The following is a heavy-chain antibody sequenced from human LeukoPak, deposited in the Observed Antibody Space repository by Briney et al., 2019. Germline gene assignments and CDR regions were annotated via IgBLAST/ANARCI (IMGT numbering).Heavy chain of an antibody. CDR2: ISSSSSYI. CDR1: GFTFSSYS. V-gene: IGHV3-21*04. D-gene: IGHD3-10*02. J-gene: IGHJ3*01. CDR3: AELGITMIGGV. Sequence: GGSLRLSCAASGFTFSSYSMNWVRQAPGKGLEWVSSISSSSSYIYYADSVKGRFTISRDNAKNSLYLQMNSLRAEDTAVYYCAELGITMIGGVWGQGTMVTVSS.